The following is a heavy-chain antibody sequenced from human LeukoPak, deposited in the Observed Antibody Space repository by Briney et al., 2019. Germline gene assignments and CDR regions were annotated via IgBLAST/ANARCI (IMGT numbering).Heavy chain of an antibody. J-gene: IGHJ4*02. CDR1: GFTFSSYA. V-gene: IGHV3-30-3*01. CDR2: VSDDGSNK. CDR3: AREVWGIVGATTYFDY. Sequence: GGSLRLSCAASGFTFSSYAMHWVRRAPGKGLEWVAVVSDDGSNKYYADSVKGRFTISRDNSKNTLYLQMNSLRAEDTAVYYCAREVWGIVGATTYFDYWGQGTLVTVSS. D-gene: IGHD1-26*01.